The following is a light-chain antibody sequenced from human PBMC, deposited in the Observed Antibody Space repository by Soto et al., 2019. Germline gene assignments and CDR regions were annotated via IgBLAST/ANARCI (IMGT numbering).Light chain of an antibody. J-gene: IGLJ3*02. V-gene: IGLV1-40*01. Sequence: QSVLTQPPSVSGAPGQRVTISCTGSSSNIGAGYDVPWYQQLPGTAPKLLIYGNNNRPSGVPDRFSGSKSGTSASLAITGLQAEDEADYSCQSYDSSLSGWVFGGGTKLTVL. CDR1: SSNIGAGYD. CDR2: GNN. CDR3: QSYDSSLSGWV.